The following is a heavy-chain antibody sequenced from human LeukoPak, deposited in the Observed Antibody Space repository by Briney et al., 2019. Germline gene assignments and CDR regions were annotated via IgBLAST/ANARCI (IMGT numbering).Heavy chain of an antibody. CDR1: GHTFTSYG. J-gene: IGHJ6*02. CDR3: ARDGGYCSSTSCYDYYYYGMDV. CDR2: ISAYNGNT. Sequence: ASVKVSCKASGHTFTSYGISWVRQAPGQGLEWMGWISAYNGNTNYAQKLQGRVTMTTDTSTSTAYMELRSLRSDDTAVYYCARDGGYCSSTSCYDYYYYGMDVWGQGTTVTVSS. D-gene: IGHD2-2*03. V-gene: IGHV1-18*01.